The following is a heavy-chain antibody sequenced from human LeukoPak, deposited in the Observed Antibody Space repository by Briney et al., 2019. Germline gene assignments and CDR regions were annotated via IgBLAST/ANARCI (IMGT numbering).Heavy chain of an antibody. Sequence: SETPSLTCTVSFYSISSGYYWGWIRQPPGKGLEWIGSIYHDGSTDYNPSLKSRVTISVDRSKDQFSLKLSSVTAADTAMYYCARDTSPGITGTYWGQGTLVTVSS. CDR2: IYHDGST. D-gene: IGHD1-20*01. V-gene: IGHV4-38-2*02. J-gene: IGHJ4*02. CDR3: ARDTSPGITGTY. CDR1: FYSISSGYY.